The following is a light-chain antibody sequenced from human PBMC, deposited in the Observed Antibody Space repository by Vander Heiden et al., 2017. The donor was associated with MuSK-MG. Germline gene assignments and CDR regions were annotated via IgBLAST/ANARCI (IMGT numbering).Light chain of an antibody. CDR3: RQDYSPFT. Sequence: DIVMTQSPDSLAVSLGERATINCKSSQSVLYSSNNKNYLAWYQQKPGQPPKLLIYWASTREYGVPDRFSGTGSGTDFTLTSISRQAEDVAVYYWRQDYSPFTFGQGTKLEIK. CDR1: QSVLYSSNNKNY. CDR2: WAS. V-gene: IGKV4-1*01. J-gene: IGKJ2*01.